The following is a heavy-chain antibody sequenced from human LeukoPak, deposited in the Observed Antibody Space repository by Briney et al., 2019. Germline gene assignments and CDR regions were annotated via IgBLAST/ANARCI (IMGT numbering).Heavy chain of an antibody. D-gene: IGHD3-22*01. J-gene: IGHJ4*02. Sequence: QSGGSLRLSCAASTFIFSNYWMSWVRQAPGKGLEWVANIKQDGSEKYYVDSVKGRFTISRDNAKNSLYLQMNSLRAEDTAVYYCARGEDSPFDYWGQGTLVTVSS. V-gene: IGHV3-7*01. CDR1: TFIFSNYW. CDR2: IKQDGSEK. CDR3: ARGEDSPFDY.